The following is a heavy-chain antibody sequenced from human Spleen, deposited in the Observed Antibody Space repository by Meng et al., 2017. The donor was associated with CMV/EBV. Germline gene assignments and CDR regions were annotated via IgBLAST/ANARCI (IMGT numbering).Heavy chain of an antibody. D-gene: IGHD3-10*01. Sequence: GGSLRLSCIASGFIFNNAWMSWVRQAPGKGLECVGRIKATADGGTRDYAAPVKGRFTISRDDSNSTLYPQMNGLKTEDTAVYYCTTLGHYYSGSGTYSDDWGQGTLVTVSS. V-gene: IGHV3-15*01. CDR3: TTLGHYYSGSGTYSDD. CDR2: IKATADGGTR. CDR1: GFIFNNAW. J-gene: IGHJ4*02.